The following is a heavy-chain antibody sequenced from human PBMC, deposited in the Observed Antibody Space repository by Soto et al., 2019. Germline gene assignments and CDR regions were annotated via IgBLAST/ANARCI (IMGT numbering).Heavy chain of an antibody. J-gene: IGHJ4*02. CDR2: LSDSGDSI. V-gene: IGHV3-23*01. CDR1: GFTFSSHA. Sequence: PGGSLRLSCTASGFTFSSHAMTWVRQAPGKGLEWVSGLSDSGDSIYYADSVKGRFTIYRDNSMNTLYLQMNSLRAEDTAVYYCASRSSGWYFDYWGQGTLVTVSS. D-gene: IGHD6-19*01. CDR3: ASRSSGWYFDY.